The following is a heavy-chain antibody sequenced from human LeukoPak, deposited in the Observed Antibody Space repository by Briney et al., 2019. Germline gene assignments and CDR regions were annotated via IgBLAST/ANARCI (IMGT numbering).Heavy chain of an antibody. CDR1: GFTFDDYA. V-gene: IGHV3-9*01. J-gene: IGHJ4*02. D-gene: IGHD3-22*01. CDR3: AKDELDSSGYYTGDY. Sequence: GGSLRLSCAASGFTFDDYAMHWVRQAPGKGLEWVSGISWNSGSIGYADSVKGRFTISRDNAKNSLYLQMNSLRAEGTAVYYCAKDELDSSGYYTGDYWGQGTLVTVSS. CDR2: ISWNSGSI.